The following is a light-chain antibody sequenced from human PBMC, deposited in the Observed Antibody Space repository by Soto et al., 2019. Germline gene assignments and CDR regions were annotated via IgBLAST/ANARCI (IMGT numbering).Light chain of an antibody. Sequence: VMTQSPVTLSVSAGERVTLSCRASQSISTNLAWYQQIPGQAPRLLIYDASTSATGIPDRFSGSGSGAEFTLTISSLQSEDFAVYYCQQYRNWPRTFGQGTKVEI. CDR2: DAS. V-gene: IGKV3-15*01. CDR1: QSISTN. CDR3: QQYRNWPRT. J-gene: IGKJ1*01.